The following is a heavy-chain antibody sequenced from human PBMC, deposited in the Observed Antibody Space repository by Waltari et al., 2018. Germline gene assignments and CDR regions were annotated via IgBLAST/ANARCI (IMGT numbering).Heavy chain of an antibody. Sequence: QVQLRQWGAGLLRPSETLSLNCAVDGGSFSGYYWTWIRQSPGKGLEWVGEIDFTGYSKYNSVLESRVTLSADMSKRQVSLTLNFVTAADSAVYFCARGENGYYYGSGKNYAMDVWGQGTPVTVSS. CDR1: GGSFSGYY. CDR2: IDFTGYS. V-gene: IGHV4-34*01. CDR3: ARGENGYYYGSGKNYAMDV. J-gene: IGHJ6*02. D-gene: IGHD3-10*01.